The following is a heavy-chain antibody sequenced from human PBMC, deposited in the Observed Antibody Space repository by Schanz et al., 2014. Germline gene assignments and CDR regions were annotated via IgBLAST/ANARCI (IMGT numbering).Heavy chain of an antibody. CDR3: AKCIGWSGRCAFDI. D-gene: IGHD6-19*01. J-gene: IGHJ3*02. Sequence: EVQLVESGGGLIQPGGSLRLSCAASGFTVSSNYMSWVRQAPGKGLEWVAVIYSGGSTFYTDSVKGRLAISRANSKNTLYLKMNRLIAEDTAVYYCAKCIGWSGRCAFDIWGQGTMVTVSS. CDR2: IYSGGST. CDR1: GFTVSSNY. V-gene: IGHV3-53*01.